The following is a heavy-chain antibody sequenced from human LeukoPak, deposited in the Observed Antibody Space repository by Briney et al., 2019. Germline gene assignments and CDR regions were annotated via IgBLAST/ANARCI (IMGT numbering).Heavy chain of an antibody. CDR2: INPNNGDT. CDR1: GSTFTGYY. V-gene: IGHV1-2*02. Sequence: ASVKVSCKASGSTFTGYYMHWVRQAPGQGLEWMGWINPNNGDTHYAQKFQGTVTMTRDTSISTAYMELSRLRSDDTAVYYCARAGIQLYVDYWGQGTLVTVSS. D-gene: IGHD5-18*01. J-gene: IGHJ4*02. CDR3: ARAGIQLYVDY.